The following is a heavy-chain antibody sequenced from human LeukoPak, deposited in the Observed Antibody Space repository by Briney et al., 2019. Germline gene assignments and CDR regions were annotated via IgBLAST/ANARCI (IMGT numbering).Heavy chain of an antibody. V-gene: IGHV3-7*01. CDR2: IKQDGTE. Sequence: GGSLRLSCAASGFTFRRHWMSWVRQAPGKGPEWVAHIKQDGTEYYVDSVKGRFIISRDNAKNSLYLQMNSLRAEDTAVYTCVRGPDYFDRMDYFDNWGQGTLVTVSS. CDR1: GFTFRRHW. J-gene: IGHJ4*02. D-gene: IGHD2/OR15-2a*01. CDR3: VRGPDYFDRMDYFDN.